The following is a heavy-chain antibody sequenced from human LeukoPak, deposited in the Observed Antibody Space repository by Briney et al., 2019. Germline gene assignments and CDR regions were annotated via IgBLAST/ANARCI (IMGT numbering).Heavy chain of an antibody. Sequence: SETLSLTCTVSGGSISSYYCSWIQQPPGNALDLLRYIYDSGSTNFNPSLKSRVTISVDTSKNQFSLKLRSVTAADTAVYYCARHGVEGYCSGGSCDTIDYWGQGTLVTVSS. J-gene: IGHJ4*02. CDR3: ARHGVEGYCSGGSCDTIDY. CDR2: IYDSGST. CDR1: GGSISSYY. V-gene: IGHV4-59*08. D-gene: IGHD2-15*01.